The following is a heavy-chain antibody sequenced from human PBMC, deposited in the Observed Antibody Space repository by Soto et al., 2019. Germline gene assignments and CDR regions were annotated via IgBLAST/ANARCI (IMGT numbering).Heavy chain of an antibody. CDR1: GYTFTSSG. CDR3: ARDRDYYDCSGY. V-gene: IGHV1-18*01. CDR2: ISASNGNT. J-gene: IGHJ4*02. Sequence: QVQLVQSGAEVKKPGASVSVSCRASGYTFTSSGISWVRQAPGQGLEWMGWISASNGNTNYAHKFRGRVTMTTDTSTRTAYMELRSLTSDDTALYYCARDRDYYDCSGYWGQGTLVTVSS. D-gene: IGHD3-22*01.